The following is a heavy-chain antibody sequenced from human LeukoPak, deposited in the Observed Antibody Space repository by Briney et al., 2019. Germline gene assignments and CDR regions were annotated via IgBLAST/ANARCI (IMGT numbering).Heavy chain of an antibody. Sequence: GGSLRLSCAASGFTFSNAWMSWVRQAPGKGLEWVGRIKSKTDGGTTDYAAPVKGRFTISGDDSKNTLYLQMNSLKTEDTAVYYCTTDPGYGSGLDYWGQGTLVTVSS. CDR2: IKSKTDGGTT. CDR3: TTDPGYGSGLDY. D-gene: IGHD3-10*01. J-gene: IGHJ4*02. CDR1: GFTFSNAW. V-gene: IGHV3-15*01.